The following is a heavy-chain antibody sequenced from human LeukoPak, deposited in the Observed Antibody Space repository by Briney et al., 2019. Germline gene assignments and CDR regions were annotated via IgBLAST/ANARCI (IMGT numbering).Heavy chain of an antibody. CDR3: ARSTRDYDSSGYYPPQD. Sequence: SQTLSLTCAISGDSVSSNSAAWNWIRQSPSRGLEWLGRTYYRSKWYNDYAVSVKSRITINPDTSKNQFSLQLNSVTPEDTAVYYCARSTRDYDSSGYYPPQDWGQGTPVTVSS. CDR2: TYYRSKWYN. J-gene: IGHJ4*02. D-gene: IGHD3-22*01. CDR1: GDSVSSNSAA. V-gene: IGHV6-1*01.